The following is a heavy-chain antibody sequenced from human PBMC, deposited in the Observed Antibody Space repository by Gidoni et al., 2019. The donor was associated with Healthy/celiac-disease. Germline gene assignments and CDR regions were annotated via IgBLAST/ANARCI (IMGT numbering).Heavy chain of an antibody. CDR3: ASYALDSSGGADY. J-gene: IGHJ4*02. Sequence: QVQLEQSGPKGNEHGACVKVACKPTGKTFTSYDINWVRQATGQGLEWMGWMNPNSGNTGYAQKYQGRVTVTRNTSIFTAYMELSSLRSEDTAVNCCASYALDSSGGADYWGQGTLVTVSS. CDR2: MNPNSGNT. CDR1: GKTFTSYD. V-gene: IGHV1-8*01. D-gene: IGHD6-19*01.